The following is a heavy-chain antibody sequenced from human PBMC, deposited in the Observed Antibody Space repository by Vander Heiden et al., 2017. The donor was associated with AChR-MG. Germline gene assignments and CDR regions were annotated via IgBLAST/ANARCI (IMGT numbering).Heavy chain of an antibody. CDR1: GYPFSSYA. J-gene: IGHJ4*02. CDR2: ISGSGGST. D-gene: IGHD5-18*01. CDR3: AKDEGWIQLWPNY. Sequence: EVQLLESGGGLVQPGGSLRLSCPASGYPFSSYAMSWVRQAPGKGLEWVSAISGSGGSTYYADSVKGRFTISRDNSKNTLYLQMNSLRAEDTAVYYCAKDEGWIQLWPNYWGQGTLVTVSS. V-gene: IGHV3-23*01.